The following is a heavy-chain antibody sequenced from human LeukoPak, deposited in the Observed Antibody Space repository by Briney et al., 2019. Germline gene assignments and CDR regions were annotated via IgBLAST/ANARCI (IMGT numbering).Heavy chain of an antibody. J-gene: IGHJ4*02. CDR1: GYTFTSYD. Sequence: ASMKVSCKASGYTFTSYDINWVRQATGQGLEWMGWMNPNSGNTGYAQKFQGRVTMTRNTSISTAYMELSSLRSEDTAVYYCARGRGVGATTVQLFDYWGQGTLVTVSS. CDR2: MNPNSGNT. CDR3: ARGRGVGATTVQLFDY. V-gene: IGHV1-8*01. D-gene: IGHD1-26*01.